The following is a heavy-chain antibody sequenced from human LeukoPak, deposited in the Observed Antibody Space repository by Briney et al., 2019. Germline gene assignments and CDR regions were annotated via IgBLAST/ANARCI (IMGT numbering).Heavy chain of an antibody. D-gene: IGHD2-8*01. J-gene: IGHJ3*02. CDR1: GGTFSSYA. Sequence: SVKVSCKASGGTFSSYAISWVRQAPGQGLEWMGGIIPIFGTANYAQKFQGRVTITADESTSTAYMELSSLRSEDTAVYYCARGGDIVPQGAFDIWGQGTMVTVSS. CDR2: IIPIFGTA. V-gene: IGHV1-69*13. CDR3: ARGGDIVPQGAFDI.